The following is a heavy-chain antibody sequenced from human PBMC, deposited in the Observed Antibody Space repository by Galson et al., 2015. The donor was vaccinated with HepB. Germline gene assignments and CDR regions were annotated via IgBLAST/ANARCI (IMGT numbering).Heavy chain of an antibody. J-gene: IGHJ4*02. CDR2: IYYSGST. CDR3: ARDYSTNGAVSYFDY. Sequence: TLSLTCTVSGGSISSGDYYWSWIRQPPGKGLEWIGYIYYSGSTYYNPSLKSRVTISVDTSKNQFSLKLSSVTAADTAVYYCARDYSTNGAVSYFDYWGQGTLVTVSS. D-gene: IGHD4-11*01. V-gene: IGHV4-30-4*01. CDR1: GGSISSGDYY.